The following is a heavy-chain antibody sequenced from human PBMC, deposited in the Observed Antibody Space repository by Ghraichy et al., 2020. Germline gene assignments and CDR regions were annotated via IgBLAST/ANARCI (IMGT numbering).Heavy chain of an antibody. CDR2: INVSSGKT. V-gene: IGHV1-46*01. J-gene: IGHJ4*02. CDR1: GYTFTNYY. Sequence: ASVKVSCKASGYTFTNYYIAWVRQAPGQGPEWMGIINVSSGKTNYAQKFQGRVTMNRDTSTSTVYMELNSLRSDDTAVFYCARAEVVDYYDYWGQGSQVTVSS. CDR3: ARAEVVDYYDY.